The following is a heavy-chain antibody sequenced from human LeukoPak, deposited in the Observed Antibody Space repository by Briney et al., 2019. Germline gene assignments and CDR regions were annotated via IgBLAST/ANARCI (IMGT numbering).Heavy chain of an antibody. D-gene: IGHD3-10*01. V-gene: IGHV3-15*01. CDR3: TDDLHYFASD. J-gene: IGHJ4*02. CDR2: IKRKIDGGGTA. Sequence: GGSLRLSCAASGFTFSDAWMSWVRQAPGKGLEWVGRIKRKIDGGGTADYAAPMKGRFTISRDDSKNTLFLQMNSLETEDTGVYYCTDDLHYFASDWGQGTLVTVSS. CDR1: GFTFSDAW.